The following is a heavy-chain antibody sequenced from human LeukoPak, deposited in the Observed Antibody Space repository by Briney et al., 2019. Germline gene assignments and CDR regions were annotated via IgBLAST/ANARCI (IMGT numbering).Heavy chain of an antibody. D-gene: IGHD3-10*01. J-gene: IGHJ5*02. CDR3: ARYDSGSYHYSWFDP. CDR2: IYYIGST. V-gene: IGHV4-30-4*01. Sequence: SETLSLTCTVSGGSISSGDYYWSWIRQPPGKGLEWTGYIYYIGSTYYNSSLKSRVTISVDTSKNQFSLKLSSVTAADTAVYYCARYDSGSYHYSWFDPWGQGTLVTVSS. CDR1: GGSISSGDYY.